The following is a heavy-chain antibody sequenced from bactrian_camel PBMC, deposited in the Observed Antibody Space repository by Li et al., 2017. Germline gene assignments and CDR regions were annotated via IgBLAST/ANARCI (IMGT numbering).Heavy chain of an antibody. D-gene: IGHD7*01. V-gene: IGHV3S40*01. Sequence: VQLVESGGGSVQAGGALRLSCAASGVTLRTYCMGWFRQAPGKEREGVAGIYTRGGSTYYADSVTGRFTISQDNAKNTVDLQMNLLKPEDTAVYYCAAGEEVVAPDCGEENANWGQGTQVTVS. J-gene: IGHJ4*01. CDR2: IYTRGGST. CDR3: AAGEEVVAPDCGEENAN. CDR1: GVTLRTYC.